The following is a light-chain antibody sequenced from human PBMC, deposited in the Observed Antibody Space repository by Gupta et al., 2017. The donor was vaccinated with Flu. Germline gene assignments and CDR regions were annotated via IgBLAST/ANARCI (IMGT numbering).Light chain of an antibody. Sequence: QSALTQPASVSGSPGQSIAISCTGTSNDVGGYNFVSWYQQHPGKAPKLMIYEVSDRPSGVSNRFSGSKSGNTASLTISGLQADDEADYYCSSKRSSIALAIFGGGTRLTVL. CDR1: SNDVGGYNF. J-gene: IGLJ2*01. CDR2: EVS. V-gene: IGLV2-14*01. CDR3: SSKRSSIALAI.